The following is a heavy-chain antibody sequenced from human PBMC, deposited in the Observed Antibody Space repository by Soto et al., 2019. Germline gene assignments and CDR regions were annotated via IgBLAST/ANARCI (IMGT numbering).Heavy chain of an antibody. J-gene: IGHJ4*02. V-gene: IGHV3-33*01. CDR3: ARDLGGSYYDY. CDR2: IWYDGSNK. Sequence: PGGSLRLSCAASGFTFSSYGMHWVRQAPGKGLEWVAVIWYDGSNKYYADSVKGRFTISRDNSKNTLYLQMNSLRAEDTAVYYCARDLGGSYYDYWGQGTLVTVSS. CDR1: GFTFSSYG. D-gene: IGHD1-26*01.